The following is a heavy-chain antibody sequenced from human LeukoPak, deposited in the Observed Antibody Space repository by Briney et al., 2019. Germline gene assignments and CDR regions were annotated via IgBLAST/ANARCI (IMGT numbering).Heavy chain of an antibody. Sequence: GRSLRLSCTVSGFTFDDYAMHWVRHTPGKGLEWVAGITWNRDNIGYGDSVKGRFTISRDNVKNVLYLQMNSLRPEDTALYYCAKDLSSAITSALVLDVWGQGTTDIVS. D-gene: IGHD3-22*01. CDR3: AKDLSSAITSALVLDV. V-gene: IGHV3-9*01. CDR1: GFTFDDYA. CDR2: ITWNRDNI. J-gene: IGHJ6*02.